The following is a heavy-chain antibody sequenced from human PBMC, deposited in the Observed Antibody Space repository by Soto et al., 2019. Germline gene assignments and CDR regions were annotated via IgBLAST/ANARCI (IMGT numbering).Heavy chain of an antibody. Sequence: GGSLRLSCAASGFTFRSFTMNWVRQAPGKGLEWVSTISSNSAYIYYTDALRGRFTISRDNAKNSLHLQMNSLRAEDTAVYYCTRDASRGSSARGWFDPWGPGTLVTVSS. V-gene: IGHV3-21*01. CDR2: ISSNSAYI. J-gene: IGHJ5*02. D-gene: IGHD6-13*01. CDR1: GFTFRSFT. CDR3: TRDASRGSSARGWFDP.